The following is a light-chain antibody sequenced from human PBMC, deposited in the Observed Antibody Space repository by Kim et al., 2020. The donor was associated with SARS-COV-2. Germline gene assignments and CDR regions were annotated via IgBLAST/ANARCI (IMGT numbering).Light chain of an antibody. J-gene: IGLJ2*01. Sequence: VAPGQTARLTCSGEKLGDKYACWYKQKPGQSPVLVIYQDSKRPSGIPERFSGSNSGNTATLTISGTQAMDEADYYCQAWDSSTVVFGGGTQLTVL. CDR2: QDS. CDR3: QAWDSSTVV. V-gene: IGLV3-1*01. CDR1: KLGDKY.